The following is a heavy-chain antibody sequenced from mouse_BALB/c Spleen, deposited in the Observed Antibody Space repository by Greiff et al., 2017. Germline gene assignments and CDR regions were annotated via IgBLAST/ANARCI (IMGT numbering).Heavy chain of an antibody. V-gene: IGHV6-6*02. D-gene: IGHD1-1*01. CDR3: TRTVYYGSSYWYFDV. J-gene: IGHJ1*01. CDR1: GFTFSNYW. CDR2: IRLKSNNYAT. Sequence: EVQLVESGGGLVQPGGSMKLSCVASGFTFSNYWMNWVRQSPEKGLEWVAEIRLKSNNYATHYAESVKGRFTISRDDSKSSVYLQMNNLRAEDTGIYYCTRTVYYGSSYWYFDVWGAGTTVTVSS.